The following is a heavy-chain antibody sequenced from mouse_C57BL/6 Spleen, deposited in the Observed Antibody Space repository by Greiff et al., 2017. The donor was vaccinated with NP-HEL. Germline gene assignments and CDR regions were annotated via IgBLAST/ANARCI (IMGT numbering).Heavy chain of an antibody. Sequence: QVHVKQSGPGLVQPSQSLSITCTVSGFSLTSYGVHWVRQSPGKGLEWLGVIWSGGSTDYNAAFISRLSISKDNSKSQVFFKMNSLQADDTAIYYCARNDGSSPYAMDYWGQGTSVTVSS. J-gene: IGHJ4*01. CDR1: GFSLTSYG. CDR3: ARNDGSSPYAMDY. CDR2: IWSGGST. V-gene: IGHV2-2*01. D-gene: IGHD1-1*01.